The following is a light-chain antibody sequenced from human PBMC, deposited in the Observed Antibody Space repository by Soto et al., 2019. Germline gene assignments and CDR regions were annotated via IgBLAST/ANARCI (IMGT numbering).Light chain of an antibody. CDR1: SSDVGGHDY. J-gene: IGLJ2*01. V-gene: IGLV2-8*01. CDR3: SSYVTGNSLI. CDR2: EVN. Sequence: QSALTQPPSASGSPGQSVTISCTGTSSDVGGHDYVSWYQQHPGKVPKLMIYEVNKRPSGVPDRFSGSKSGNTASLTVSGLKAEDEADYYCSSYVTGNSLIFGGGTKLTVL.